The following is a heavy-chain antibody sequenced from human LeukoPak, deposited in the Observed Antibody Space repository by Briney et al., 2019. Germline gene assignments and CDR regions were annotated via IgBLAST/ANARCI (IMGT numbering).Heavy chain of an antibody. V-gene: IGHV4-59*11. CDR1: GSSISSHY. D-gene: IGHD5-24*01. J-gene: IGHJ4*02. CDR2: IYYSGST. CDR3: ASLRDYYFDY. Sequence: PSETLSLTCTVSGSSISSHYWSWIRQPPGKGLEWIGYIYYSGSTNYNPSLKSRVTISVDTSKNQFSLKLSSVTAADTAVYYCASLRDYYFDYWGQGTLVTVSS.